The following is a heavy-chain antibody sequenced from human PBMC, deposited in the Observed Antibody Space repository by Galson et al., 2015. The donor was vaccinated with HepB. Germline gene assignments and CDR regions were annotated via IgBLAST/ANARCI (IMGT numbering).Heavy chain of an antibody. Sequence: SLRLSCAASGFTFSSYAMHWVRQAPGKGLEWVAVISYDGSNKYYADSVKGRFTISSDNSKNTLYLQMNSLRAEDTAVYYCARGGSGSFPYYYYGMDVWGQGTTVTVSS. CDR1: GFTFSSYA. D-gene: IGHD3-10*01. J-gene: IGHJ6*02. CDR3: ARGGSGSFPYYYYGMDV. CDR2: ISYDGSNK. V-gene: IGHV3-30-3*01.